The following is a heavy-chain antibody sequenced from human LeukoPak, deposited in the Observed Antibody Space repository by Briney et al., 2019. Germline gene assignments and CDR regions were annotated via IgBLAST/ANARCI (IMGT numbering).Heavy chain of an antibody. J-gene: IGHJ4*02. CDR2: INHSGST. CDR3: ARETHYYGSGHFDY. CDR1: GGSFSGYY. Sequence: PSETLSLTCAVSGGSFSGYYWSWIRQPPGKGREWSGEINHSGSTKYNPSLTSRVTISVHTSTNQSSLKLSSVPAADTAVYYCARETHYYGSGHFDYWGQGTLVTVSS. D-gene: IGHD3-10*01. V-gene: IGHV4-34*01.